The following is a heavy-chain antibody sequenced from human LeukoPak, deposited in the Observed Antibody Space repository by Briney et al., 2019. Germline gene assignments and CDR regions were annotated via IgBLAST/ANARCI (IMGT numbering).Heavy chain of an antibody. J-gene: IGHJ4*02. D-gene: IGHD3-9*01. Sequence: GASVKVSCKASGFTFTSSAVQWVRQARGQRLEWIGWIVVGSGNTNYAQKFQERVTITRDMSTSTAYMELSSLRSEDTAVYYCAAGPDYDILTGYYEYYFDYWGQGTLVTVSS. CDR3: AAGPDYDILTGYYEYYFDY. CDR1: GFTFTSSA. V-gene: IGHV1-58*01. CDR2: IVVGSGNT.